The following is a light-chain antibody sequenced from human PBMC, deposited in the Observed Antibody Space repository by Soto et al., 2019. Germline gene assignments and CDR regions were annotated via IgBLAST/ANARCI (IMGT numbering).Light chain of an antibody. J-gene: IGLJ1*01. CDR3: AAWNDNPNGPGYV. CDR2: SDD. CDR1: SSNIGSNS. V-gene: IGLV1-44*01. Sequence: QSVLTQPPSASGTPGQRVTISCYGSSSNIGSNSVNWYQRLPGTAPRLLIYSDDQRPSGIPDRFSGSKSGTSASLAISGLQSEDEADYFCAAWNDNPNGPGYVFGTGTKVTVL.